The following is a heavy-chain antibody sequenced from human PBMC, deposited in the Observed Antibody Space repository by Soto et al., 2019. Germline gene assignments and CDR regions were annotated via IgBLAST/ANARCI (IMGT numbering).Heavy chain of an antibody. D-gene: IGHD2-2*01. CDR1: GFTFSSYW. J-gene: IGHJ6*02. CDR3: AGVVVPAAVYYYYGMDV. CDR2: INSDGSST. Sequence: EVQLVESGGGLVQPGGSLRLSCAASGFTFSSYWMHWVRQAPGKGLVWVSRINSDGSSTSYADSVKGRFTISRDNAKNTLYLQMNSLRAEDTAVYYCAGVVVPAAVYYYYGMDVWGQGNTVTVSS. V-gene: IGHV3-74*01.